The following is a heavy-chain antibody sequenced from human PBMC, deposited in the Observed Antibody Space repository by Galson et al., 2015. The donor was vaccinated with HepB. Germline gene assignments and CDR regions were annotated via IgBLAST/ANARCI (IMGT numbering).Heavy chain of an antibody. CDR1: GGSISSSIYY. CDR3: ARDVSNDECLLKYYSYYNMDV. V-gene: IGHV4-39*07. D-gene: IGHD3-3*01. J-gene: IGHJ6*02. CDR2: MYHSGSA. Sequence: SETLSLTCTVSGGSISSSIYYWAWIRQPPGKGLEWIGSMYHSGSAYYTPSLKSRVTISADTSKNQFSLTLSSVTAADTAVYYCARDVSNDECLLKYYSYYNMDVWGQGTTITVSS.